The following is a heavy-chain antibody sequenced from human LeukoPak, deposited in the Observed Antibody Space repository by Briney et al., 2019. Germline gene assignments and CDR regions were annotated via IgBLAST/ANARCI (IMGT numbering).Heavy chain of an antibody. CDR3: AQMGNELVLDY. J-gene: IGHJ4*02. V-gene: IGHV3-21*01. CDR1: GFSFSSYS. Sequence: GGSLRLSCAASGFSFSSYSMKWVRQAPGKGLEWVSSISSSSNYIYYADSLKGRFTISRDNSKNTLYLQMNSLRAEDTAVYYCAQMGNELVLDYWGQGTLVTVSS. CDR2: ISSSSNYI. D-gene: IGHD1-1*01.